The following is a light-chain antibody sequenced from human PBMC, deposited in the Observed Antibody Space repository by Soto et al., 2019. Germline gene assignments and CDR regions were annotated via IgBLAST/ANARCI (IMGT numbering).Light chain of an antibody. CDR3: QHYSNWRRT. V-gene: IGKV3-15*01. CDR1: QSVNSN. J-gene: IGKJ1*01. Sequence: EMVITQSPATLSVSPGERATLSCRATQSVNSNLAWYQQKPGQPPRLLMYAASTRAAGIPARFSGSGSGTDFTLTITSLQSEDVAVYYCQHYSNWRRTFGQGTKVDIK. CDR2: AAS.